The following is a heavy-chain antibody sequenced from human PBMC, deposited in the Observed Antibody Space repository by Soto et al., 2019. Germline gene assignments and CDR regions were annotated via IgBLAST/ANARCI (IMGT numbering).Heavy chain of an antibody. V-gene: IGHV3-23*01. J-gene: IGHJ4*02. CDR1: GFTFSSYA. D-gene: IGHD1-26*01. Sequence: GGFLRLSCAASGFTFSSYAMSWVRQAPGKGLEWVSAISGSGGSTYYADSVKGRFTISRDNSKNTLYLQMNSLRAEDTAVYYCAKDGTVGATSYYFDYWGQGTLVTVSS. CDR3: AKDGTVGATSYYFDY. CDR2: ISGSGGST.